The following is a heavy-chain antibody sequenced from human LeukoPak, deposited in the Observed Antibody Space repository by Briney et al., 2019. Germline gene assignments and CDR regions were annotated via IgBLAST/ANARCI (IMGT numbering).Heavy chain of an antibody. V-gene: IGHV1-2*02. CDR2: INPNSGGT. Sequence: ASVKDSCKASGYTFTDYYIHWVRQAPGQGLEWMGWINPNSGGTNYAQNFQGRVTMTRDTPISTAYMELSRLTSDDMAAYYCAREIAVTGTKAFDVWGQGTMVTVSS. D-gene: IGHD6-19*01. CDR1: GYTFTDYY. CDR3: AREIAVTGTKAFDV. J-gene: IGHJ3*01.